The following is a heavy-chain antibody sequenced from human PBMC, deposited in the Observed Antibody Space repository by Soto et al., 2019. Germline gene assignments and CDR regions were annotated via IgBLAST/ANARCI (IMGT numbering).Heavy chain of an antibody. CDR3: ARLKPGNRAWFDP. Sequence: PSETLSLTCAVSGGSISSGGYSWSWIRQPPGKGLEWIGYIYYSGSTNYNPSLKSRVTISVDTSKNQFSLKLSSVTAADTAVYYCARLKPGNRAWFDPWGQGTLVTVSS. CDR2: IYYSGST. J-gene: IGHJ5*02. V-gene: IGHV4-61*08. CDR1: GGSISSGGYS.